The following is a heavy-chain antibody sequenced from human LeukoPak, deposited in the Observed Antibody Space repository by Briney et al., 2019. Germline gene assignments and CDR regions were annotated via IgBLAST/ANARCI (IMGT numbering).Heavy chain of an antibody. Sequence: GGSLRLSCAASGFTFSSYAMHWVRQAPGKGLEWVSSIRGSGDGASYGDSVKGRFTMSRDNSKNTLYLQMTNLRAEDTAIYYCGRDPNGDYVGAFEFWGQGTLVTVSS. D-gene: IGHD4-17*01. V-gene: IGHV3-23*01. CDR2: IRGSGDGA. J-gene: IGHJ3*01. CDR3: GRDPNGDYVGAFEF. CDR1: GFTFSSYA.